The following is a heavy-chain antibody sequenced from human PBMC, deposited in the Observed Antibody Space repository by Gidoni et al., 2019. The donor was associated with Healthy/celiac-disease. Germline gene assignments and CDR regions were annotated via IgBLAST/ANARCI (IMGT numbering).Heavy chain of an antibody. D-gene: IGHD3-10*01. CDR3: ARTQIWFGELSHFDY. CDR1: GGSFSGYY. Sequence: QVQLQQWGAGLLKPSETLSLTCAVYGGSFSGYYWSWIRQPPGKGLEWIGEINHSGGTNYNPSLKSRVTISVDTSKNQFSLKLSSVTAADTAVYYCARTQIWFGELSHFDYWGQGTLVTVSS. V-gene: IGHV4-34*01. J-gene: IGHJ4*02. CDR2: INHSGGT.